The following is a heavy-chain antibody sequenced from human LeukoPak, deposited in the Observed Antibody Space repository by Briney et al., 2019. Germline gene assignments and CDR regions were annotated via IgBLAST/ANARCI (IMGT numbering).Heavy chain of an antibody. CDR2: TYYSGST. V-gene: IGHV4-30-4*01. J-gene: IGHJ3*02. Sequence: SQTLSLTCTVSGGSISSGDYYWSWIRQPPGKGLEWIGYTYYSGSTYYNPSLKSRVTISVDTSKNQFSLKLSSVTAADTAVYYCASPERETYYYDSSGYPALGIWGQGTMVTVSS. CDR3: ASPERETYYYDSSGYPALGI. CDR1: GGSISSGDYY. D-gene: IGHD3-22*01.